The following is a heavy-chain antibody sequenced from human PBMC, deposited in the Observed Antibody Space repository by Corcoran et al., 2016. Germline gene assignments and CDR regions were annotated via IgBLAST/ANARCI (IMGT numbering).Heavy chain of an antibody. CDR2: IYYSGST. CDR3: ARTYSTKPKDAFDI. J-gene: IGHJ3*02. Sequence: QVQLQESGPGLVKPSETLSLTCTVSGGSISSYYWSWIRQPPGKGLEWIGYIYYSGSTNYNPSLKSRVTISVATSKNQFSLKLSSVTAADTAVYYCARTYSTKPKDAFDIWGQGTMVTVSS. V-gene: IGHV4-59*01. CDR1: GGSISSYY. D-gene: IGHD4-4*01.